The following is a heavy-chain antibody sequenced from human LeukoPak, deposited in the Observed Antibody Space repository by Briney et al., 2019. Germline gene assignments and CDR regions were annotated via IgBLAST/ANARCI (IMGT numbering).Heavy chain of an antibody. CDR3: ARASDTIPFQF. V-gene: IGHV3-30*04. CDR1: GFTFSSYA. D-gene: IGHD3-3*01. Sequence: GGSLRLSCAASGFTFSSYAMHWVRQAPGKGLEWVAVISYDGSNKYYADSVKGRFTISRDNSKNTLYLQMNSLRAEDTAVYYCARASDTIPFQFWGQGTLVTVSS. J-gene: IGHJ4*02. CDR2: ISYDGSNK.